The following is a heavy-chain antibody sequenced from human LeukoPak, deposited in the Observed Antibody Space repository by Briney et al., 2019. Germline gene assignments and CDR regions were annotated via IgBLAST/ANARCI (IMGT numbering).Heavy chain of an antibody. CDR2: IYTSGST. CDR3: ARVGYSSSWYPNYYYYMDV. Sequence: SETLSLTCTVSGGSISSYYWSWIRQPAGKGLEWIGRIYTSGSTNHNPSLKSRVTMSVDTSKNQFSLKLGSVTAADTAVYYCARVGYSSSWYPNYYYYMDVWGKGTTVTVSS. V-gene: IGHV4-4*07. J-gene: IGHJ6*03. CDR1: GGSISSYY. D-gene: IGHD6-13*01.